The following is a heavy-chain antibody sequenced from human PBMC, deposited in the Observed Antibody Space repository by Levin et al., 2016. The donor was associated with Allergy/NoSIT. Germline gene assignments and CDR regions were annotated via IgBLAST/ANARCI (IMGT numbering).Heavy chain of an antibody. J-gene: IGHJ4*02. V-gene: IGHV3-23*01. CDR3: AKNVVDRGFGC. CDR1: GFTLSGSA. CDR2: ISDDGAYI. Sequence: GGSLRLSCAASGFTLSGSAMSWVRQAPGKGLEWVSAISDDGAYISYAGSVRGRFTTSRDTSKNTLYLQMNSLGADDTAVYYCAKNVVDRGFGCCGQGTLVTVSS. D-gene: IGHD5-24*01.